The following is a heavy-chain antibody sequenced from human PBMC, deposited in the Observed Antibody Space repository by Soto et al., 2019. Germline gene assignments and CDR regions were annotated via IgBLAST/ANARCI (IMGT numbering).Heavy chain of an antibody. J-gene: IGHJ4*02. D-gene: IGHD6-19*01. CDR2: IIPIFGTA. V-gene: IGHV1-69*13. CDR1: GGTFSSYA. CDR3: APLGKVAGTGYPT. Sequence: PVKASCKAPGGTFSSYAICWARQAPGQGLEWMGGIIPIFGTANYAQKFQGRVTITADESTSTAYMELSSLRSEDTAVYYCAPLGKVAGTGYPTWGQGTLVTVSS.